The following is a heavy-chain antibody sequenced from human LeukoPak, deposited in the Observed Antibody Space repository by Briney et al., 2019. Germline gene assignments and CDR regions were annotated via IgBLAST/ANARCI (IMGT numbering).Heavy chain of an antibody. CDR1: GYTFTSYY. V-gene: IGHV1-46*01. CDR2: INPNGGST. CDR3: ARWELESSGFDY. Sequence: ASVKVSCKASGYTFTSYYMHWVRQAPGQGLEGMGIINPNGGSTNYAQSFQGRVTMTRDTSTSTVYMELSSLGSEDTAVYYCARWELESSGFDYWGQGTLVTVSS. J-gene: IGHJ4*02. D-gene: IGHD1-26*01.